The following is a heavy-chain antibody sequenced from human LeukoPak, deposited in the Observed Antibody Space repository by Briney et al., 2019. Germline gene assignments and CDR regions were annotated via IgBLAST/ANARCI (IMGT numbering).Heavy chain of an antibody. Sequence: GASVKVSCKASGYSFTNYGISWVRQAPGQGLEWMGWISSNNGVTNYAQKLQGRATMTTDTSTNTAYMELGSLRSDDTAVHYCARAPSYGDYGGDHWGQGTLLTVSS. J-gene: IGHJ4*02. V-gene: IGHV1-18*01. CDR1: GYSFTNYG. CDR2: ISSNNGVT. CDR3: ARAPSYGDYGGDH. D-gene: IGHD4-17*01.